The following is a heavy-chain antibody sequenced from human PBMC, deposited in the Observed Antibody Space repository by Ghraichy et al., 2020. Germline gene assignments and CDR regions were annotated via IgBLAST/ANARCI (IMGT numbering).Heavy chain of an antibody. CDR1: GFTFSSYA. Sequence: GGSLRLSCAASGFTFSSYAMSWVRQAPGKGLEWVSAISGSGGSTYYADSVKGRFTISRDNSKNTLYLQMNSLRAEDTAVYYCAKVDTASIGYYYYYGMDVWGKGTTVTVSS. CDR3: AKVDTASIGYYYYYGMDV. D-gene: IGHD5-18*01. V-gene: IGHV3-23*01. CDR2: ISGSGGST. J-gene: IGHJ6*04.